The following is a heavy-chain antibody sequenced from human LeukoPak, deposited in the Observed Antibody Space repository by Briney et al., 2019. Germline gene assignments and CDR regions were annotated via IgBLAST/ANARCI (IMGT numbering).Heavy chain of an antibody. J-gene: IGHJ4*02. V-gene: IGHV3-23*01. D-gene: IGHD4-17*01. CDR2: ISASGSTI. CDR1: GFSFSGYA. Sequence: GGSLRLSCIASGFSFSGYAMTWVRQAPGKGLEWVSDISASGSTIHYADSVKGRFTVSGDNSKNTVFLEMISLRVEDTALYHCAKGHGDWGGNYLDHWGQGAQVTVSS. CDR3: AKGHGDWGGNYLDH.